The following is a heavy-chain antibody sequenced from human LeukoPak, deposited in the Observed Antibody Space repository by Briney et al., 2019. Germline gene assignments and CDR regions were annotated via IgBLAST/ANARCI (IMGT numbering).Heavy chain of an antibody. Sequence: GASVKVSCKASGYSFADYYMHWVRQAPGQGLEWMGWIKPNSGDTRSAQKFQGRVTMTRDTSISTAYMELSSLRSEDTAVYYCARGREAYCGGDCQNWFDPWGQGTPVTVSS. V-gene: IGHV1-2*02. CDR2: IKPNSGDT. J-gene: IGHJ5*02. CDR1: GYSFADYY. D-gene: IGHD2-21*02. CDR3: ARGREAYCGGDCQNWFDP.